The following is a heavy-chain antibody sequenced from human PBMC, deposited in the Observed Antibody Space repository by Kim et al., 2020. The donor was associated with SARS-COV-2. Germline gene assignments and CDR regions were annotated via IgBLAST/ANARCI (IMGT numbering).Heavy chain of an antibody. D-gene: IGHD2-15*01. CDR1: GGSFSGYY. CDR2: INHSGST. J-gene: IGHJ6*02. CDR3: ARACRGSCYHYYYYYGMDV. Sequence: SETLSLTCAVYGGSFSGYYWSWIRQPPGKGLEWIGEINHSGSTNYNPSLKSRVTISVDTSKNQFSLKLSSVTAADTAVYYCARACRGSCYHYYYYYGMDVWGQGTTVTVSS. V-gene: IGHV4-34*01.